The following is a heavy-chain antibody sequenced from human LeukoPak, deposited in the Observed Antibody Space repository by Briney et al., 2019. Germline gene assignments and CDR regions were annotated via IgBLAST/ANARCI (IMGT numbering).Heavy chain of an antibody. J-gene: IGHJ5*02. CDR1: GFTFSSYS. Sequence: GGSLRLSCAASGFTFSSYSMNWVRQAPGKGLEWVSSISSSSSYIYYADSVKGRFTISRDNAKNSLYLQMNSLRAEDTAVYYCAKDLKPSSSWPTTGFDPWGQGTLVTVSS. CDR3: AKDLKPSSSWPTTGFDP. CDR2: ISSSSSYI. V-gene: IGHV3-21*04. D-gene: IGHD6-13*01.